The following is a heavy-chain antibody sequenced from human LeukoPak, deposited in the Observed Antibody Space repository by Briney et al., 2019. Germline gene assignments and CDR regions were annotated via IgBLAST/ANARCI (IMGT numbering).Heavy chain of an antibody. Sequence: SQTLSLTCDISGDTVSSKSAAWNWIRQSPSRGLEWLGRTYYRSKWFHDYAVSVESRVIINPDTSKNHFSLQLTSVTPEVTALYYCAREVAYCGGDCYSAEFDYWGQGTLVTVSS. D-gene: IGHD2-21*02. J-gene: IGHJ4*02. V-gene: IGHV6-1*01. CDR3: AREVAYCGGDCYSAEFDY. CDR1: GDTVSSKSAA. CDR2: TYYRSKWFH.